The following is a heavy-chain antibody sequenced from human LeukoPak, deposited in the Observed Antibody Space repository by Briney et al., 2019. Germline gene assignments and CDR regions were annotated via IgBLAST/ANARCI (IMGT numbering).Heavy chain of an antibody. CDR1: GGSVSSSTYY. D-gene: IGHD3-9*01. Sequence: PSETLSLTCTVSGGSVSSSTYYWGWIRQPPGKGLEWIGSVSYSGSNYYNPSLKSRVTISVDTSKNQFSLKLSSVTAADTAVYYCARGITIFYGRVWGQGTMVTVSS. V-gene: IGHV4-39*01. CDR3: ARGITIFYGRV. CDR2: VSYSGSN. J-gene: IGHJ3*01.